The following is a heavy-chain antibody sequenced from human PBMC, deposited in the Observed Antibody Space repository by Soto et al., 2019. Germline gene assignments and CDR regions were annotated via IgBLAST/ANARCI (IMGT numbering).Heavy chain of an antibody. CDR3: ARDVYRYSSSPPEAA. CDR2: ISSSSRTT. V-gene: IGHV3-11*06. J-gene: IGHJ6*02. Sequence: GGSLRLSCAASGFTFSDYYMSWIRQAPGKGLDWVAYISSSSRTTKYGDSVKGRFTISRDNAKNSLFLQMNSLRGEDTAVYYCARDVYRYSSSPPEAARGQGTTVTASS. D-gene: IGHD6-6*01. CDR1: GFTFSDYY.